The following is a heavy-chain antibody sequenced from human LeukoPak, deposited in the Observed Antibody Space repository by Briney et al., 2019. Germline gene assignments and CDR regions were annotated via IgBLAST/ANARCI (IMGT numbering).Heavy chain of an antibody. CDR2: INQDASER. V-gene: IGHV3-7*01. J-gene: IGHJ3*02. D-gene: IGHD2-21*02. CDR3: ARDLDTYVVLTAYDTFDI. CDR1: GFIISSYW. Sequence: GGSLRLSCAASGFIISSYWMGWVRQAPGKGLQWVAAINQDASERFCVDSLKGRCTISKDNAKNSLYLQLNSLSAEDTAVYYCARDLDTYVVLTAYDTFDIWGQGTMVTVSS.